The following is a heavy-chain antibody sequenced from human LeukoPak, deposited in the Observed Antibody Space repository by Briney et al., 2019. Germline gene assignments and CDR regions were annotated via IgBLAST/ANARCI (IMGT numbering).Heavy chain of an antibody. CDR1: GFPLSCYW. CDR2: INSDGSSA. J-gene: IGHJ4*02. Sequence: GESLTLSCAASGFPLSCYWTHWVRPAPGKGLLWVSRINSDGSSARYADSVKGRFTISRDNAKNTLYLHMNSLRAEDTAVYYCAREYYDSSGTPYFDYWGRGTLVTVSS. CDR3: AREYYDSSGTPYFDY. D-gene: IGHD3-22*01. V-gene: IGHV3-74*01.